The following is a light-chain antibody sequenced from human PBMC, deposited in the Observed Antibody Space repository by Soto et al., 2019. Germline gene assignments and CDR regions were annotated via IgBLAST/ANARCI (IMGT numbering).Light chain of an antibody. V-gene: IGKV3-20*01. CDR3: LRYGSSPPT. J-gene: IGKJ4*01. Sequence: EIVLTQSPGTLSLSPGERATLSCRASQSVSKNYLAWYQQKPGQAPRLLINGSSGRATGIPDRFSGSGSGTDFTLSISRLEPEDFAVYYFLRYGSSPPTFGGGTKVAIK. CDR2: GSS. CDR1: QSVSKNY.